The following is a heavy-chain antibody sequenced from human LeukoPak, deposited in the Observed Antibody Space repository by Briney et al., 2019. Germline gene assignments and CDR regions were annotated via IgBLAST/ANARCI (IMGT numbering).Heavy chain of an antibody. CDR1: GFTFSSYA. V-gene: IGHV3-23*01. CDR3: TTSSYTSGWSYDY. J-gene: IGHJ4*02. Sequence: GGSLRLSCAASGFTFSSYAMSWVRQAPGKGLEWVSAISGSGGSTYYADSVKGRFTISRDNSKNTLYLQMNSLKTEDTAVYYCTTSSYTSGWSYDYWGQGTLVTISS. CDR2: ISGSGGST. D-gene: IGHD6-19*01.